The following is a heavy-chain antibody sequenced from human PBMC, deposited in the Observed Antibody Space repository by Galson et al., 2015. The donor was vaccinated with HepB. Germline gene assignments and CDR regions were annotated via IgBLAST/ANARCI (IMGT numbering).Heavy chain of an antibody. CDR1: GFTFSSYA. V-gene: IGHV3-23*01. Sequence: SLRLSCAASGFTFSSYAVSWVRQAPGKGLEWVSAISGSGGSTYYADSVRGRFTISRDNSQNTLYLQMNSLRAEDTAVYYCAKVAHLGPAAMALRFLDWLPSGSFDIWGQGTLVTVSS. CDR2: ISGSGGST. CDR3: AKVAHLGPAAMALRFLDWLPSGSFDI. J-gene: IGHJ3*02. D-gene: IGHD3-3*01.